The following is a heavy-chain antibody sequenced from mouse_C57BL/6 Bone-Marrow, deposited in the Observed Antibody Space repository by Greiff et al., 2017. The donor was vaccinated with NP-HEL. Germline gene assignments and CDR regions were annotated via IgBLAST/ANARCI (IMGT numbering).Heavy chain of an antibody. CDR1: GYTFTSYW. Sequence: QVQLQRPGAELVKPGASVKMSCKASGYTFTSYWITWVKQRPGQGLEWIGDIYPGSGSTNYNEKFKSKATLTVDTSSSTAYMQLSSLTSEDSAVYYCARDYYGSSYRGDYWGQGTSVTVSS. J-gene: IGHJ4*01. V-gene: IGHV1-55*01. CDR3: ARDYYGSSYRGDY. CDR2: IYPGSGST. D-gene: IGHD1-1*01.